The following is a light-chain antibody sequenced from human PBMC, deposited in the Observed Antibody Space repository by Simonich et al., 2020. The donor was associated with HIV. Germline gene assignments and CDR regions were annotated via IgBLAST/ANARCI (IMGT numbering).Light chain of an antibody. CDR3: SSYTSSSTLAV. V-gene: IGLV2-14*03. CDR2: DVS. Sequence: QSALTQPASVSGSPGQSITISCTGTSSDVGNDNYVSWDQQHPGKAPKLMNYDVSIRPSGVSNRFSGSKSGNTASLTISGLQAEDEADYYCSSYTSSSTLAVFGGGTQLTVL. J-gene: IGLJ7*01. CDR1: SSDVGNDNY.